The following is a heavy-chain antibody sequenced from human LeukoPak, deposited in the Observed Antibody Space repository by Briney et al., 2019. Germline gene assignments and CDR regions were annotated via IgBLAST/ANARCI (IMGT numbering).Heavy chain of an antibody. V-gene: IGHV4-59*01. D-gene: IGHD6-19*01. CDR2: IYYSGST. J-gene: IGHJ4*02. CDR3: ARDCSSGCIDY. Sequence: SETLSLTCTVSGGSISSYYWSWIRQPPGKGLEWIGYIYYSGSTNYNPSLKSRVTISVDTSKNQFSLKLSSVTAADTAVYYCARDCSSGCIDYWGQGTLVTVSS. CDR1: GGSISSYY.